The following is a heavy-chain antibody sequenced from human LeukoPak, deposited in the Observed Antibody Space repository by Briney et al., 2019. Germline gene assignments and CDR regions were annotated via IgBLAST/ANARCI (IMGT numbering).Heavy chain of an antibody. Sequence: GSLRLSCAASGFTFSSYAMHWVRQAPGKGLEWLSGISGSGGGTYYADSVKGRFTISRDDSKNTLYLQMHSLRAEDTAVYYCAKSGGSSGWLYWGQGTLVTVSS. J-gene: IGHJ4*02. D-gene: IGHD6-19*01. CDR1: GFTFSSYA. V-gene: IGHV3-23*01. CDR3: AKSGGSSGWLY. CDR2: ISGSGGGT.